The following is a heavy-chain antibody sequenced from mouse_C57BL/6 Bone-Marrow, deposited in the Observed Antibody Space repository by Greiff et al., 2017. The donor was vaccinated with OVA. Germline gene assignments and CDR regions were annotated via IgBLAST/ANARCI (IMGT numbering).Heavy chain of an antibody. J-gene: IGHJ1*03. CDR3: ARASWHAEYV. CDR2: ISYDGSN. V-gene: IGHV3-6*01. Sequence: EVQLVESGPGLVKPSQSLSLTCSVTGYSITSGYYWNWIRQFPGNKLEWMGYISYDGSNNYNPSLKNRISITRDTSKNQFFLKLNSVTTEDTATYYCARASWHAEYVWGTGTTVTVSS. CDR1: GYSITSGYY.